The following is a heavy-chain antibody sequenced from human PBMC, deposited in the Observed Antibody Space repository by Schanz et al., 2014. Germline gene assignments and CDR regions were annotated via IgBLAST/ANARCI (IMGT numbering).Heavy chain of an antibody. Sequence: QVQVVQSGAEVKEPGSSVKVSCKASGGTFSNYAISWVRQAPGQGLEWMGRIIPILGVANYAQNFQGRVTITADKSTSTAYMELTSLRSEDTAVYYCAGTYCSSTSCYTGYYYMDVWGKGTTVTVSS. J-gene: IGHJ6*03. V-gene: IGHV1-69*04. D-gene: IGHD2-2*02. CDR2: IIPILGVA. CDR1: GGTFSNYA. CDR3: AGTYCSSTSCYTGYYYMDV.